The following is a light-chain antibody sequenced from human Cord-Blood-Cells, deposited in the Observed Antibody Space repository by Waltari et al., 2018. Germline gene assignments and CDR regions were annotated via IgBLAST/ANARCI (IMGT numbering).Light chain of an antibody. CDR1: QSVSSY. CDR3: QQRSNWPRT. CDR2: DAS. V-gene: IGKV3-11*01. J-gene: IGKJ1*01. Sequence: EIVFTQSPAHLLLFSGERATHSCRASQSVSSYLAWYQPKPGQAPRLLIHDASNRATGIPARLSGSGSGTDFTLTISSLEPEDFAVYYCQQRSNWPRTFGQGTKVEIK.